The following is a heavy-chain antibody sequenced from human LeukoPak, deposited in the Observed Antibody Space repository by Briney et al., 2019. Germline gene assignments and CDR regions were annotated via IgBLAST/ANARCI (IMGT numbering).Heavy chain of an antibody. CDR1: GYTLTELS. Sequence: GASVKVSCKVSGYTLTELSMHWVRQAPGKGLEWMGGFDSEDGETIYAQKFQGRVTMTEDTSTDTAYMELSSLRSEDTAVYYCATSWIAADSPAFFDYWGQGTLVTVSS. V-gene: IGHV1-24*01. CDR3: ATSWIAADSPAFFDY. J-gene: IGHJ4*02. CDR2: FDSEDGET. D-gene: IGHD6-13*01.